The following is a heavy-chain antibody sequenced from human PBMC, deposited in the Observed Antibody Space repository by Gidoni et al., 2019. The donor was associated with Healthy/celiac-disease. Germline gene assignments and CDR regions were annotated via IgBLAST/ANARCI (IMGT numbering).Heavy chain of an antibody. CDR1: GGSISTSSYY. Sequence: QLQLQESGPGLVKPSETLSLTCTVSGGSISTSSYYWGWIRQPPGKGQEWIGSIYYSGSTYYNPSLKSRVTISVDTSKNQFSLKLSSVTAADTAVYYCARHARGWFGELLHFDYWGQGTLVTVSS. D-gene: IGHD3-10*01. CDR2: IYYSGST. J-gene: IGHJ4*02. V-gene: IGHV4-39*01. CDR3: ARHARGWFGELLHFDY.